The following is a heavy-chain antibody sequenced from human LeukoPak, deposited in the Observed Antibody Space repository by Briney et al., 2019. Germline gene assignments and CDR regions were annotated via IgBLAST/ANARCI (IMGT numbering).Heavy chain of an antibody. CDR1: GYTFTGYY. CDR3: ARAGWELLGYFDY. J-gene: IGHJ4*02. Sequence: GASVKVSCKASGYTFTGYYMHWVRQAPGQGLEWMGWINPNSGGTNYAQKFQGRVTMTRATSISTAYMELSRLRSDDTAVYYCARAGWELLGYFDYWGQGTLVTVSS. CDR2: INPNSGGT. D-gene: IGHD1-26*01. V-gene: IGHV1-2*02.